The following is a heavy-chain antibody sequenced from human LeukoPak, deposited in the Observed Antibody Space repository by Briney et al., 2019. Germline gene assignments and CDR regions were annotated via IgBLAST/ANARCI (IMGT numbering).Heavy chain of an antibody. Sequence: GGSLRLSCAASGFTFSNYWMRWVRQAPGKGLEWVADIEQDGGEKYYVDSVKGRFTISRDNAKNSLYLQMNSLRAEDTAVYYCASGVIFDYWGQGTLVTVSS. V-gene: IGHV3-7*01. D-gene: IGHD2-21*01. CDR3: ASGVIFDY. CDR1: GFTFSNYW. J-gene: IGHJ4*02. CDR2: IEQDGGEK.